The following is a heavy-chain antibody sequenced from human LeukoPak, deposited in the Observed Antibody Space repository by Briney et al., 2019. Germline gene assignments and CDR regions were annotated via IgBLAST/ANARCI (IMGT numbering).Heavy chain of an antibody. CDR3: ARGSCSGGSCYLIDN. V-gene: IGHV3-33*01. Sequence: GRSLRLSCAASGFSFSSYGMRWVRQAPGKGLEWVAVLWYDGNNKYYADSVKGRFTISRDTSKYTVYLQMDTLRAEDTAVYYCARGSCSGGSCYLIDNWGQGSLVTVSS. J-gene: IGHJ4*02. CDR1: GFSFSSYG. CDR2: LWYDGNNK. D-gene: IGHD2-15*01.